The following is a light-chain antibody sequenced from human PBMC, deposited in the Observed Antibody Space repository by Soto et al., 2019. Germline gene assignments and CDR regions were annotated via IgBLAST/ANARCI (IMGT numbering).Light chain of an antibody. Sequence: ESVLTQSPGSLSLSPGERATLSCRASQSVSSNYLAWYQHKPGQAPRLLIYGASSRATGIPDRFSGSGSGTEFSLPISRLEPEDFAVYYCQHYGSSLSITFGQGTRLEIK. CDR1: QSVSSNY. CDR3: QHYGSSLSIT. J-gene: IGKJ5*01. CDR2: GAS. V-gene: IGKV3-20*01.